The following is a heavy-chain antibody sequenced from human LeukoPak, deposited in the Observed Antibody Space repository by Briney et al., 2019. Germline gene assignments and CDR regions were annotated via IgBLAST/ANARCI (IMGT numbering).Heavy chain of an antibody. V-gene: IGHV3-23*01. Sequence: GGSLRLSCVASGLTFSSYWMSWVRQAPGKGLEWVSSISGSGSGGSTYYADSVKGRFTISRDNSKNTLYLQMNSLRAEDTAVYYCAKSGYNRFDYWGQGTLVTVSS. D-gene: IGHD5-24*01. CDR2: ISGSGSGGST. CDR3: AKSGYNRFDY. CDR1: GLTFSSYW. J-gene: IGHJ4*02.